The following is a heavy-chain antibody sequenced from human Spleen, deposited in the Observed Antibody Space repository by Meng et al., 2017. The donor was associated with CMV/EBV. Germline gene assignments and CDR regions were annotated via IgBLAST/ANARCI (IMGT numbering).Heavy chain of an antibody. D-gene: IGHD2-21*01. CDR2: IHGSDSDT. CDR1: GFTFSRYA. V-gene: IGHV3-23*05. J-gene: IGHJ4*02. Sequence: GGSLRLSCAASGFTFSRYAMSWVRQAPGKGLEWVSTIHGSDSDTYYADSVNGRFTISRHNSYSTLFLLMNSLRAEDTAVYYCASPCGGECYVWGQGTLVTVSS. CDR3: ASPCGGECYV.